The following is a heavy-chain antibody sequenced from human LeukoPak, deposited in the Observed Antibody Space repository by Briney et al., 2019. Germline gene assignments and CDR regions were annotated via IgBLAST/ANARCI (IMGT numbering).Heavy chain of an antibody. CDR2: MNPNSGNT. V-gene: IGHV1-8*01. CDR1: GYTFTSYD. J-gene: IGHJ4*02. Sequence: ASVNVSCKSSGYTFTSYDINWVRQATAQGLEWMGWMNPNSGNTGYAQKFQVRVTMTSNTSISTAYMDLSSLRSEDTAVYYCTRVPPGDIVVVPAHLDDWGQGTLVTVSS. CDR3: TRVPPGDIVVVPAHLDD. D-gene: IGHD2-2*01.